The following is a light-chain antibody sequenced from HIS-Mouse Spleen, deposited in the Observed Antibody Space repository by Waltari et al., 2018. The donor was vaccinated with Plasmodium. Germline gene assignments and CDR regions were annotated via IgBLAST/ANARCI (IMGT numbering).Light chain of an antibody. Sequence: SYELTPPPSVSVSPGHTARITCSGDALPKKYASWYQQKSGQAPVLVIYEDSKRPPGIPERFSGSSSGTMATLTISGAQVEDEADYYCYSTDSSGNHRVFGGGTKLTVL. CDR3: YSTDSSGNHRV. CDR1: ALPKKY. V-gene: IGLV3-10*01. J-gene: IGLJ3*02. CDR2: EDS.